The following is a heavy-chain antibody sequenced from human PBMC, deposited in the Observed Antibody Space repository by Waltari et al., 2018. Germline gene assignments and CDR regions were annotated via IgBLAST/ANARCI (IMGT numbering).Heavy chain of an antibody. Sequence: EVQLVESGGGLVKPGGSLRLSCAASGFTFSNAWMSWVRQAPGKGLEWVGRIKSKTDGGTTDYAAPVKGRFTISRDDSKNTLYLQMNSLKTEDTAVYYCTTKLLWFGESLDYWGQGTLVTVSS. V-gene: IGHV3-15*01. J-gene: IGHJ4*02. CDR3: TTKLLWFGESLDY. D-gene: IGHD3-10*01. CDR2: IKSKTDGGTT. CDR1: GFTFSNAW.